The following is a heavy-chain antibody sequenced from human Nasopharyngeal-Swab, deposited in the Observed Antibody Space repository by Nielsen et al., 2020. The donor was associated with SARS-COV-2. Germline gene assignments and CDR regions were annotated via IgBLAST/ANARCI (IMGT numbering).Heavy chain of an antibody. D-gene: IGHD4-17*01. J-gene: IGHJ6*02. Sequence: ASVKVSCKASGYTFTSYDINWARQATGQGLEWMGWMNPNSGNTGYAQKFRGRVTMTRNTSISTAYMELSSLRSEDTAVYYCARGREAVTTYYYYYGMDVWGQGTTVTVSS. CDR3: ARGREAVTTYYYYYGMDV. CDR1: GYTFTSYD. CDR2: MNPNSGNT. V-gene: IGHV1-8*01.